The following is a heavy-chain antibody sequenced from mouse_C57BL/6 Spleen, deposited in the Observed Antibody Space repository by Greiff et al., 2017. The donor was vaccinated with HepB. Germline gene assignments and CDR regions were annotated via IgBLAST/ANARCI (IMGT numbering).Heavy chain of an antibody. Sequence: EVKLMESGGDLVKPGGSLKLSCAASGFTFSSYGMSWVRQTPDKRLEWVATISSGGSYTYYPDSVKGRFTISRDNAKNTLYLQMSSLKSEDTAMYYCARHEDTTVVAHFDYWGQGTTLTVSS. CDR1: GFTFSSYG. J-gene: IGHJ2*01. V-gene: IGHV5-6*01. D-gene: IGHD1-1*01. CDR2: ISSGGSYT. CDR3: ARHEDTTVVAHFDY.